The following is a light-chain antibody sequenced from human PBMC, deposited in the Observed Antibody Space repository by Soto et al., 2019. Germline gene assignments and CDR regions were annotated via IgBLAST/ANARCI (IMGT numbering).Light chain of an antibody. CDR3: QQSHSRPLT. CDR2: GAY. Sequence: IQMTQSPSSLSASVGDRVTITCRASQSISNCLTWYQQKPGRAPELLIYGAYSLQSGVPSRFSGSGSGTDFTLTISSLQPEDSAAYYCQQSHSRPLTFGGGTKVEFK. J-gene: IGKJ4*01. V-gene: IGKV1-39*01. CDR1: QSISNC.